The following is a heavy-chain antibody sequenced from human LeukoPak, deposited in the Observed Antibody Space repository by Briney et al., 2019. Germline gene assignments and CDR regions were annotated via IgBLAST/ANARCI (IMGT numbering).Heavy chain of an antibody. CDR1: GSTFDDYG. D-gene: IGHD6-13*01. J-gene: IGHJ4*02. CDR3: ARDSLGRAATGIAMDY. Sequence: QPGGSLRLSCAASGSTFDDYGMSWVRQAPGKGLEWVANIKQDGSEKYYVDSVKGRFTISRDNAKNSLYLQMNSLRAEDTAVYYCARDSLGRAATGIAMDYWGQGTLVTVSS. V-gene: IGHV3-7*01. CDR2: IKQDGSEK.